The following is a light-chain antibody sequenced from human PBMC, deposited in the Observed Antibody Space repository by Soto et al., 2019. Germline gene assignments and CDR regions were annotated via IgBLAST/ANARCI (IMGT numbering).Light chain of an antibody. CDR2: DAS. CDR1: QGISSA. Sequence: AIQLTQSPSSLSASVGDRVTISCRASQGISSALAWYQQKPGKAPNLLIYDASTLESGVPSRFSGSGSGTDFTLTISSLQPEDFATYYCQQFNSYLLTFGGGTKVEIK. V-gene: IGKV1-13*02. CDR3: QQFNSYLLT. J-gene: IGKJ4*01.